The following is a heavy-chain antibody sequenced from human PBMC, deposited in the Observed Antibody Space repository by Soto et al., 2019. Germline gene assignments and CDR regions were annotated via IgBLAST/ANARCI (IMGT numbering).Heavy chain of an antibody. J-gene: IGHJ4*02. CDR1: GFTVSNNY. CDR2: IYSGGYT. V-gene: IGHV3-53*01. CDR3: APQRGGGGY. Sequence: EVQLVESGGGLIQPGGSLRLSCAVSGFTVSNNYMSWVRQAPGKGLEGVSVIYSGGYTAYGDSVKGRFTISRDNSKNTLYLQIKGLGAEDRVFFLCAPQRGGGGYWGQGTLVTVSS. D-gene: IGHD6-25*01.